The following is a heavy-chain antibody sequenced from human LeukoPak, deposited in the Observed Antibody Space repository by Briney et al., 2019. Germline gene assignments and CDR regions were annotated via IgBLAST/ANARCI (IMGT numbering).Heavy chain of an antibody. V-gene: IGHV3-48*03. J-gene: IGHJ5*02. CDR3: ARGLVKDFWSGYNWFDP. CDR1: GFTFSSYE. CDR2: ISSSGSTI. Sequence: SGGSLRLSCAASGFTFSSYEMNWVRQAPGKGLEWVSYISSSGSTIYYADSVKGRFTISRDNAKNSLYLQMNSPRAEDTAVYYCARGLVKDFWSGYNWFDPWGQGTLVTVSS. D-gene: IGHD3-3*01.